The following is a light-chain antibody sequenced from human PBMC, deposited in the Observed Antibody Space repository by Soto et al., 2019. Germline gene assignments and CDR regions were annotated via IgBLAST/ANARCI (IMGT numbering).Light chain of an antibody. V-gene: IGKV3-20*01. CDR3: QQYGSSRT. CDR2: GVS. Sequence: EIVLTQSPGTLSLSPGERATLSCRASQSVSSSYLAWYQQKPGQAPRLLIYGVSSRATGIPDRFSGSGSVTDFTLTITRLEPEDFAVYYCQQYGSSRTFGQGTKVEI. CDR1: QSVSSSY. J-gene: IGKJ1*01.